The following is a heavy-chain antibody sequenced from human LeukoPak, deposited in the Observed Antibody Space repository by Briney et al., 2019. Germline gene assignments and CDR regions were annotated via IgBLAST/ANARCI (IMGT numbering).Heavy chain of an antibody. CDR1: GFTFSSYW. Sequence: GGSLRLSCAASGFTFSSYWMSWVRQAPGKGLEWVASIKHDGSEKYYADSVKGRFTISRDNAKNSLYLQMNSLRAEDTAMYYCAKGWFAGKYFDYWGQGTLVTVSS. D-gene: IGHD3-10*01. V-gene: IGHV3-7*03. J-gene: IGHJ4*02. CDR3: AKGWFAGKYFDY. CDR2: IKHDGSEK.